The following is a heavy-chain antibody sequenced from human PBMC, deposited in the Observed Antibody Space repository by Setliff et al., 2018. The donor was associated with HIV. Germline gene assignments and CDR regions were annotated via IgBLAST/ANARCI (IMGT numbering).Heavy chain of an antibody. Sequence: GASVKVSCKTSGYTFTSYAMHWVRQAPGQSLEWMGWINTATGDTEYSQRFRDRISIIRDTSASTAYMELSSLRSEDTAVYYCARDWMTYYYDSSGYNPGYWGQGTLVTVSS. J-gene: IGHJ4*02. V-gene: IGHV1-3*04. CDR2: INTATGDT. D-gene: IGHD3-22*01. CDR1: GYTFTSYA. CDR3: ARDWMTYYYDSSGYNPGY.